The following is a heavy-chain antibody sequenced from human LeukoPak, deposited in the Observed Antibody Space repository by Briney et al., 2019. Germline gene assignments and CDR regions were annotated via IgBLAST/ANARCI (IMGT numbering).Heavy chain of an antibody. V-gene: IGHV3-33*08. Sequence: GGSLRLSCAASGFTFSSYNMNWVRQAPGKGLEWVAIIWYDGSNTYYADSVKGRFTISRDKSKNTLYLQMDSLRAEDTAVYYCARDLLEGGNPWGFFDSWGQGSPVTVSS. CDR2: IWYDGSNT. CDR1: GFTFSSYN. J-gene: IGHJ4*02. D-gene: IGHD4-23*01. CDR3: ARDLLEGGNPWGFFDS.